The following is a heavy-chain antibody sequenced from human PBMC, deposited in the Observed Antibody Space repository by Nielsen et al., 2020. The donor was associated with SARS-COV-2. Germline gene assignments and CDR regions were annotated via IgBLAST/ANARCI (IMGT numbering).Heavy chain of an antibody. Sequence: SVKVSCKASGYTFTSYAMHWVRQAPGQRLEWMGGIIPIFGTANYAQKFQGRVTITADESTSTAYMELSSLRSEDTAVYYCARGYSGRETADAFDIWGQGTMVTVSS. V-gene: IGHV1-69*13. D-gene: IGHD1-26*01. CDR3: ARGYSGRETADAFDI. CDR1: GYTFTSYA. J-gene: IGHJ3*02. CDR2: IIPIFGTA.